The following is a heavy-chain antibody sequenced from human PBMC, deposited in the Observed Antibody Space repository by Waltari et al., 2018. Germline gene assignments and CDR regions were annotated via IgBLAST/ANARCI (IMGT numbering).Heavy chain of an antibody. Sequence: EVQLVESGGVVVQPGGSLRLSCAASGFTFVDYPMHWVRQAPGKGVEWVSLISWDGGSTYYADSVKGRFTISRDNSKNSLYLQMNSLRTEDTALYYCAKAGAGQQLSTQYYYYGMDVWGQGTTVTVSS. D-gene: IGHD6-13*01. V-gene: IGHV3-43*01. J-gene: IGHJ6*02. CDR2: ISWDGGST. CDR1: GFTFVDYP. CDR3: AKAGAGQQLSTQYYYYGMDV.